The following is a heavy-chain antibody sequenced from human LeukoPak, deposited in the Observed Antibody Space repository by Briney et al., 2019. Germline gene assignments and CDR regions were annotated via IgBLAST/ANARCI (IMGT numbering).Heavy chain of an antibody. Sequence: GSLRLSCAASGFSFSSYAMSWVRHAPGKGLEWIGYIYYSGSTYYNPSLKSRVTISVDTSKNQFSLKLSSVTAADTAVYYCARATISTTVTYFDYWGQGTLVTVSS. CDR3: ARATISTTVTYFDY. V-gene: IGHV4-59*01. J-gene: IGHJ4*02. CDR2: IYYSGST. CDR1: GFSFSSYA. D-gene: IGHD4-11*01.